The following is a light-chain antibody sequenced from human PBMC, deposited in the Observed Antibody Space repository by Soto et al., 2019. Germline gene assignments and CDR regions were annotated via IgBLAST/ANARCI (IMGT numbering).Light chain of an antibody. V-gene: IGKV2-28*01. J-gene: IGKJ5*01. CDR1: QSLLHSNGNSY. CDR2: LGS. CDR3: MQALQTPLT. Sequence: EIVMTQSPHSLSVTPGESASISCRSSQSLLHSNGNSYFDWYLQKPGQSPQLLIYLGSNRASGVPDRFSGSGSGTDFTLKISRVEAEDVGVYYCMQALQTPLTFGQGTRLEIK.